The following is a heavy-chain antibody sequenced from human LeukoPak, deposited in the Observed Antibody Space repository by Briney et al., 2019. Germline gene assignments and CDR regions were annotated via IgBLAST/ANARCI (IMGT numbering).Heavy chain of an antibody. CDR3: ARIPTNAVPAAHNGFDI. Sequence: SETLSLTCTVSGGSISSYYWSWIRQPPGKGLEWIGYIYYSGSTSYNPSLKSRVTISVDTSKNHFSLKLSSVTAADTAVYYCARIPTNAVPAAHNGFDIWGQGTMLTVSS. D-gene: IGHD2-2*01. J-gene: IGHJ3*02. CDR2: IYYSGST. V-gene: IGHV4-59*08. CDR1: GGSISSYY.